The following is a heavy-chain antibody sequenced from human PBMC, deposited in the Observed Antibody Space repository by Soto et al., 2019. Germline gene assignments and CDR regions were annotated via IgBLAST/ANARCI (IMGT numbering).Heavy chain of an antibody. V-gene: IGHV4-30-2*01. CDR2: IYHSGST. J-gene: IGHJ4*02. CDR1: GGSISSGGYS. D-gene: IGHD6-13*01. CDR3: VRGLEHHLVYFDY. Sequence: SETLSLTCAVSGGSISSGGYSWSWIRHPPGKGLEWIGYIYHSGSTYYNPSLKSRVTISVDRSKNQFSLKLSSVTAADTAVYYCVRGLEHHLVYFDYWGQGTLVTVSS.